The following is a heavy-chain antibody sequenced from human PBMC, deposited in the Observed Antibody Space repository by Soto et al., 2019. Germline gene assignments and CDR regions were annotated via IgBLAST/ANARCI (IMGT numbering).Heavy chain of an antibody. V-gene: IGHV1-69*02. D-gene: IGHD3-22*01. CDR2: IIPILGIA. CDR3: ARGYYYDSSGYLLDY. Sequence: QVQLVQSGAEVKKPGSSVKVSCKASGGTFSSYTISWVRQAPGQGLEWMGRIIPILGIANYAQKFQGRVTITEDKSTSTAYMELRSLRSEDTAVYYCARGYYYDSSGYLLDYWGQGTLVTVSS. CDR1: GGTFSSYT. J-gene: IGHJ4*02.